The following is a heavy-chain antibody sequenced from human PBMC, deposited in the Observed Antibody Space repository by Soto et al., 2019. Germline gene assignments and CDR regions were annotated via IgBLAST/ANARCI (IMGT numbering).Heavy chain of an antibody. CDR1: GFTFSSYA. CDR2: ISGSGGST. V-gene: IGHV3-23*01. D-gene: IGHD1-26*01. J-gene: IGHJ4*02. Sequence: PGGSLRLSCAASGFTFSSYAMSWVRQAPGKGLEWVSAISGSGGSTYYADSVKGRFTISRDNSKNTLYLQMNSLRAEDTAVYYCTKGLSGSYLFDYWGQGTLVTVSS. CDR3: TKGLSGSYLFDY.